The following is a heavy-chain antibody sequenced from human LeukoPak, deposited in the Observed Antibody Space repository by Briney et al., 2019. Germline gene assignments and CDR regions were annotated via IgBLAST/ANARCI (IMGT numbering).Heavy chain of an antibody. Sequence: SETLSLTCAVYGGSFSGYYWSWIRQPPGKGLEWIGEINHSGSTDYNPSLKSRVTISVDTSKNQFSLKLSSVTAADTAVYYCASKVGTTSDWFDPWGQGTLVTVSS. CDR3: ASKVGTTSDWFDP. CDR1: GGSFSGYY. CDR2: INHSGST. D-gene: IGHD1-26*01. V-gene: IGHV4-34*01. J-gene: IGHJ5*02.